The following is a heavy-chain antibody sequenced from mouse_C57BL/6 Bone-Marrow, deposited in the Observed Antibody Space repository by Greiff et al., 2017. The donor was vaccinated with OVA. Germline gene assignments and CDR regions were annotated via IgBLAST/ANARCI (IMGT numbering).Heavy chain of an antibody. CDR3: SRSTVG. D-gene: IGHD1-3*01. CDR1: GYTFTSYT. CDR2: INPSSGNN. J-gene: IGHJ2*01. Sequence: VQLLESGADLARPGASVKMSCKASGYTFTSYTMHWVKQRPGQGLEWIGYINPSSGNNKYNQKVKDKATLTADKSTSTVYMQLSSLTSEDSSVYYFSRSTVGWGQGTTLTVSS. V-gene: IGHV1-4*01.